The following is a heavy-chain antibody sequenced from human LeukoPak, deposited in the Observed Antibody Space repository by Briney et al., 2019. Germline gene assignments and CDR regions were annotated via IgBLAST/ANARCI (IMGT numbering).Heavy chain of an antibody. Sequence: PGGSLRLSCAVSGFTFSNYWMHWVRQAPGKGLVCVSCISSDGSSTNYADSVKGRFSISRDNAKNTLYLHMNSLRAEDTALYYCARPMISVMSLGADFWGQGSLVTVSS. CDR2: ISSDGSST. CDR3: ARPMISVMSLGADF. J-gene: IGHJ4*02. V-gene: IGHV3-74*01. D-gene: IGHD3/OR15-3a*01. CDR1: GFTFSNYW.